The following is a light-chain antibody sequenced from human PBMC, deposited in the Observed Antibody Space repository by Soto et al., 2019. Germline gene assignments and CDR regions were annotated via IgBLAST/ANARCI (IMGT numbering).Light chain of an antibody. Sequence: EIVMTQSPATLSVSPGERATLSCRASQSVGNSLAWYQQKPGQAPRLLIYGASTRATGISARFSGSGSGTEFTLTISSLQSEDFAGYYCQQYNDWPPWTFGQGTKVEIK. CDR2: GAS. CDR1: QSVGNS. J-gene: IGKJ1*01. CDR3: QQYNDWPPWT. V-gene: IGKV3-15*01.